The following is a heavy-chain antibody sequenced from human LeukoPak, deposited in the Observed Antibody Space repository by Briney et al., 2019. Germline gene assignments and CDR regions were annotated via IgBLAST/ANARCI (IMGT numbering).Heavy chain of an antibody. V-gene: IGHV1-18*01. D-gene: IGHD2-15*01. Sequence: GASVTVSCKASGYTFTSYYITWVRQAPGQGLEWMGWIISYSDNPTYARNLQSRVTMTTATSTSTAYMELRSLRSDDTAVYYCARTPHYCSGGSCYFDIFDIWGQGAMVTVS. CDR3: ARTPHYCSGGSCYFDIFDI. J-gene: IGHJ3*02. CDR2: IISYSDNP. CDR1: GYTFTSYY.